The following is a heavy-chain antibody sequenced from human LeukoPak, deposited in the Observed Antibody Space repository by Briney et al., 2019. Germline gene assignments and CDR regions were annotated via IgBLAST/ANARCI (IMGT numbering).Heavy chain of an antibody. J-gene: IGHJ4*02. CDR1: GFTFSRYW. Sequence: GGSLRLSCAASGFTFSRYWMNWVRQAPGKGLEWVANIREDGSEKYYADSVKGRFTISRDNTKNLLYLEMSSLRAEDTAVYYCGVVYWGEGTLVTVSS. CDR2: IREDGSEK. V-gene: IGHV3-7*01. CDR3: GVVY.